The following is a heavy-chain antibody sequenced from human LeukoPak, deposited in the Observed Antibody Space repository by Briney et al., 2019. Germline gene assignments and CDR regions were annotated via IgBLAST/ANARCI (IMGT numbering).Heavy chain of an antibody. CDR1: GYSFTSYW. CDR2: IYPDDSDI. Sequence: GESLKISCKGSGYSFTSYWIXXXXXXXXKXXXWMAIIYPDDSDIKYSPSFQGQVTXXADKSISTAYLQWSSLKASDTAIYYCARSPRWTFFDYWGQGTLVTVSS. CDR3: ARSPRWTFFDY. V-gene: IGHV5-51*01. J-gene: IGHJ4*02. D-gene: IGHD1-1*01.